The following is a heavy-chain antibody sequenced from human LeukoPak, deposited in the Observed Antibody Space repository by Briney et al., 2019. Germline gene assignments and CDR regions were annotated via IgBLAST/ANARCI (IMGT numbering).Heavy chain of an antibody. V-gene: IGHV3-21*01. D-gene: IGHD2-2*02. CDR1: GFTSSSYS. J-gene: IGHJ6*03. CDR2: ISSSSSYI. Sequence: GGSLRLSCAASGFTSSSYSMNWVRQAPGKGLEWVSSISSSSSYIYYADSVKGRFTISRDNAKNSLYLQMNSLRAEDTAVYYCARGYIVVVPAAIRHYYYYMDVWGKGTTVTVSS. CDR3: ARGYIVVVPAAIRHYYYYMDV.